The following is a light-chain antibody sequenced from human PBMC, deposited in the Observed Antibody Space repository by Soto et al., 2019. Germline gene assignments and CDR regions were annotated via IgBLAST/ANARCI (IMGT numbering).Light chain of an antibody. CDR2: GAS. CDR3: QHFGSSPPVT. CDR1: QSVGSSY. Sequence: EIVLTPSPGTLPLSPVERATLSSRASQSVGSSYLAWYQQKPGQAPRLLIYGASSRATGIPDRFSGSGSGTDFTLTISRLQPEDFAVYFCQHFGSSPPVTFGQGTRLEIK. V-gene: IGKV3-20*01. J-gene: IGKJ5*01.